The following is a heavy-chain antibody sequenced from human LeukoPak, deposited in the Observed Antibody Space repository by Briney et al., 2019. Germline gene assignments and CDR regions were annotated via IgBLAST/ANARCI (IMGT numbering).Heavy chain of an antibody. Sequence: GGSLRLSCAASGFTFSSHGMSWVRQAPGKGLEWVSTISGSGDYTYYADSVKGRFTISRDNSKNTLYLQMNSLRAEDTAVYYCARKSAAAYGNNWFDPWGQGTLVTVSS. D-gene: IGHD2-2*01. V-gene: IGHV3-23*01. J-gene: IGHJ5*02. CDR3: ARKSAAAYGNNWFDP. CDR1: GFTFSSHG. CDR2: ISGSGDYT.